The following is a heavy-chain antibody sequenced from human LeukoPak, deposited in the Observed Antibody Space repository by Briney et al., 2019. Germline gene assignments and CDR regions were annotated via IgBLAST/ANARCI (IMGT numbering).Heavy chain of an antibody. CDR2: IIPILGIA. D-gene: IGHD4-23*01. CDR3: ARDPADYGGNP. Sequence: SVKVSCKASGGTSSSYAISWVRQAPGQGLEWMGRIIPILGIANYAQKFQGRVTITADKSTSTAYMELSSLRSEDTAVYYCARDPADYGGNPWGQGTLVTVSS. CDR1: GGTSSSYA. J-gene: IGHJ5*02. V-gene: IGHV1-69*04.